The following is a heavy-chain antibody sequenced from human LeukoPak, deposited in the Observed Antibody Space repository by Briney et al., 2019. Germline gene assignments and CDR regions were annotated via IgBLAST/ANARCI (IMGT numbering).Heavy chain of an antibody. CDR2: INTDGSYS. D-gene: IGHD4-17*01. V-gene: IGHV3-74*01. J-gene: IGHJ4*02. Sequence: GGSLRLSCAASGFTFSYFWMHWFRQTPGRGLVWVSCINTDGSYSSYADSVKGRFTISRDNVRNTLYLQMNSLRAEDSAVYYCARDFDGPRASDYWGQGISVTVSS. CDR3: ARDFDGPRASDY. CDR1: GFTFSYFW.